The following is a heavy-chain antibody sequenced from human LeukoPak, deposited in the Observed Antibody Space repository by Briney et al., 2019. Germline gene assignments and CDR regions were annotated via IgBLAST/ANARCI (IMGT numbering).Heavy chain of an antibody. CDR2: INTNTGNP. Sequence: ASVKVSCKASGYTFTSYAMNWVRQAPGQGLEWMGRINTNTGNPTYAQGFTGRFVFSLDTSVSTAYLQISSLKAEDTAVYYCARAFRRDGYNFGFWWGQGTLVTVSS. CDR1: GYTFTSYA. J-gene: IGHJ4*02. D-gene: IGHD5-24*01. V-gene: IGHV7-4-1*02. CDR3: ARAFRRDGYNFGFW.